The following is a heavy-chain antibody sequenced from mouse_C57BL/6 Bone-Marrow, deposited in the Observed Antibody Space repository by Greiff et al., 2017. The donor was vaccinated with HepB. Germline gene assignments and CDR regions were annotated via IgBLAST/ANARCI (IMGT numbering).Heavy chain of an antibody. CDR3: ARQYLLLRSWFAY. J-gene: IGHJ3*01. Sequence: VQLQQPGAELVKPGASVKLSCKASGYTFTSYWMHWVKQRPGQGLEWIGMIHPNSGSTNYNEKFKSKATLTVDKSSSTAYMQLSSLTSEDSAVYYCARQYLLLRSWFAYWGQGTLVTVSA. CDR2: IHPNSGST. CDR1: GYTFTSYW. D-gene: IGHD1-1*01. V-gene: IGHV1-64*01.